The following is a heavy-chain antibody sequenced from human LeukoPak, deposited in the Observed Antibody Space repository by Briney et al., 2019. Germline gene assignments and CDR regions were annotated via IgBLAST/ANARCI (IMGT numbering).Heavy chain of an antibody. V-gene: IGHV3-30*12. CDR1: GLTFSTYG. J-gene: IGHJ3*02. CDR2: ISYDGSNK. CDR3: ARADSPGIAAAGTDEAFDI. D-gene: IGHD6-13*01. Sequence: GGSLRLSCAASGLTFSTYGMHWVRQAPGKGLEWVAVISYDGSNKYYADSVKGRFTISRDNAKNSLYLQMNSLRAEDTAVYYCARADSPGIAAAGTDEAFDIWGQGTMVTVSS.